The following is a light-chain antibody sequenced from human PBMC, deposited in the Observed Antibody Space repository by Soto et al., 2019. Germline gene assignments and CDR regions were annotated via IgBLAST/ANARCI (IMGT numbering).Light chain of an antibody. J-gene: IGKJ4*01. CDR1: QRISRW. CDR2: DAS. CDR3: QQYNDYRLT. V-gene: IGKV1-5*01. Sequence: DIQMTQAPSTLSASVGDRVTITCRASQRISRWLAWYQQKPGKAPKLLIFDASNLEGGVPSRFSGSGSGTEFSLTISSLQPDDFATYYCQQYNDYRLTFGGGTKVEIK.